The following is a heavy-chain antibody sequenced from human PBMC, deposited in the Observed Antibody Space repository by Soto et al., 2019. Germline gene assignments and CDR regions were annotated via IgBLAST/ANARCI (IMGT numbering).Heavy chain of an antibody. Sequence: GGSLRLSCAASGFTVSSNYMSWVRQAPGKGLEWVSVIYSGGSTYYADSVKGRFTISRDNSKNTLYLQMNSLRAEDTAVYYCASAAAIQAFDFWGQGTMVTVSS. CDR3: ASAAAIQAFDF. D-gene: IGHD6-25*01. CDR1: GFTVSSNY. CDR2: IYSGGST. J-gene: IGHJ3*01. V-gene: IGHV3-66*02.